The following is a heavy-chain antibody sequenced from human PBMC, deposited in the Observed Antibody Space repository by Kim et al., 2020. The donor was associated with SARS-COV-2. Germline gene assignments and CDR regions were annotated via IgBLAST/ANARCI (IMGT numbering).Heavy chain of an antibody. J-gene: IGHJ6*02. CDR1: GFTFSSYE. D-gene: IGHD6-13*01. CDR3: ARRGVYSSSWETYYYYYYGMDV. Sequence: GGSLRLSCAASGFTFSSYEMNWVRQAPGKGLEWVSYISSSGSTIYYADSVKGRFTISRDNAKNSLYLQMNSLRAEDTAVYYCARRGVYSSSWETYYYYYYGMDVWGQGTTVTVSS. V-gene: IGHV3-48*03. CDR2: ISSSGSTI.